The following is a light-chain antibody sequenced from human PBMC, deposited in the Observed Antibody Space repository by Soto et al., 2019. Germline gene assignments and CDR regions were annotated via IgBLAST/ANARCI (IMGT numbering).Light chain of an antibody. Sequence: DIPMTQSPSTLSASVGDRGTITCRAIQNIERYMAWYQQKPGRAPSLIIYDASTLERGVPSRFSGSGSGTEFTLIISNLQPDDFATYYCQQFKDYVWTFGQGTKVDIK. J-gene: IGKJ1*01. CDR3: QQFKDYVWT. CDR2: DAS. V-gene: IGKV1-5*01. CDR1: QNIERY.